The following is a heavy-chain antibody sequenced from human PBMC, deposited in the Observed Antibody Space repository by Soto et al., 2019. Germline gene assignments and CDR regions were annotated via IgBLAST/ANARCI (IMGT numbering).Heavy chain of an antibody. J-gene: IGHJ4*02. V-gene: IGHV3-64*01. CDR1: GFTFSSYA. D-gene: IGHD6-13*01. Sequence: GGSLRLSCAASGFTFSSYAMHWVRQAPGKGLEYVSAISSNGGSTYYANSVKGRFTISRDNSKNTLYLQMGSLRAEDMAVYYFARSYSWYRAGFDYRAQRTLVTGSS. CDR2: ISSNGGST. CDR3: ARSYSWYRAGFDY.